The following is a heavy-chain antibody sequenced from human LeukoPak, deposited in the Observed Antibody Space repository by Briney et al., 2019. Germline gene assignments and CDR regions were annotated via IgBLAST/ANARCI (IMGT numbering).Heavy chain of an antibody. Sequence: GGSLRLSCAASGFTFSSYSMNWVRQAPGKGLEWVSYISSSSSIIYYADSVKGRFTISRDNAKNSLYLQMNSLRAEDTAVYYCAREETYGEGIFDYWGQGTLVTVSS. D-gene: IGHD4-17*01. J-gene: IGHJ4*02. V-gene: IGHV3-48*01. CDR3: AREETYGEGIFDY. CDR1: GFTFSSYS. CDR2: ISSSSSII.